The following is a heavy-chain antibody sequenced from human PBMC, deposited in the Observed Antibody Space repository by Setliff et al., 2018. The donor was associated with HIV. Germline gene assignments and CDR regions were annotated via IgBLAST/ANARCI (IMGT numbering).Heavy chain of an antibody. CDR2: IYANGYA. D-gene: IGHD3-10*01. Sequence: SETLSLTCSVYGDSVSNYYWSWIRQPAGKGLEYIGRIYANGYANYNPSLKSRVTMSVDTSKNQFSLNLTSVTAADTATYYCARILISYGSGTHKYFDYWGQGTVVTVSS. V-gene: IGHV4-4*07. CDR1: GDSVSNYY. J-gene: IGHJ4*02. CDR3: ARILISYGSGTHKYFDY.